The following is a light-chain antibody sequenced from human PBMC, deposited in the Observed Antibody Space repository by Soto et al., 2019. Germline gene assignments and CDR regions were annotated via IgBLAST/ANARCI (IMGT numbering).Light chain of an antibody. V-gene: IGKV3-15*01. CDR3: QQYDNWPPGIT. CDR2: GAS. CDR1: QSVSTN. J-gene: IGKJ5*01. Sequence: EIVMTQSPATLSLSPGERATLSCRAIQSVSTNVAWYQQRPGQALSLLVYGASTRASGCPSRFTGSGSATEFTLTISSLQSEDFALYYCQQYDNWPPGITFGQGTRLEI.